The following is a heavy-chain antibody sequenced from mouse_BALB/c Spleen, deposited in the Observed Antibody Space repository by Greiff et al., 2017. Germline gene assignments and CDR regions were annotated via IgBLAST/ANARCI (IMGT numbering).Heavy chain of an antibody. J-gene: IGHJ4*01. CDR3: ARHLPITTVVARDYAMDY. CDR2: ISSGGSYT. Sequence: DVKLVESGGGLVKPGGSLKLSCAASGFTFSSYAMSWVRQTPEKRLEWVATISSGGSYTYYPDSVKGRFTISRDNAKNTLYLQMSSLRSEDTAMYYCARHLPITTVVARDYAMDYWGQGTSVTVSS. D-gene: IGHD1-1*01. CDR1: GFTFSSYA. V-gene: IGHV5-9-3*01.